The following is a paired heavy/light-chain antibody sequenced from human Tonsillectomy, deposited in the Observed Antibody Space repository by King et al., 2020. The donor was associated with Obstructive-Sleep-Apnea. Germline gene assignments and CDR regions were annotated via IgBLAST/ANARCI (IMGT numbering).Heavy chain of an antibody. Sequence: QVQLQESGPGLVKPSETLSLTCTVSGGSISSYYWTWIRQPPGKGLEWIGYIFHTGSTNYNPSLKSRVTISVDTSKNQFSLKLSSVTAADTAMYYCARNVVAAAIDYWGQGTLVTVSS. CDR3: ARNVVAAAIDY. D-gene: IGHD2-2*01. V-gene: IGHV4-59*01. CDR2: IFHTGST. CDR1: GGSISSYY. J-gene: IGHJ4*02.
Light chain of an antibody. V-gene: IGLV6-57*01. CDR3: QSYDSTIHWV. Sequence: NFMLTQPHSVSESPGKTVTISCTRNSGSIATNYVQWYQQRPGSAPTTVIYEDNQRPSGVPDRFSGSIDSSSNSVSLTISGLKTEDEADYYCQSYDSTIHWVFGGGTKLTVL. CDR1: SGSIATNY. CDR2: EDN. J-gene: IGLJ3*02.